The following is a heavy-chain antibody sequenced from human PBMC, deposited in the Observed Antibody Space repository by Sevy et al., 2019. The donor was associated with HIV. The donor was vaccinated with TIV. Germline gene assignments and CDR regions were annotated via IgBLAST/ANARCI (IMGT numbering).Heavy chain of an antibody. Sequence: GGSLRLACAASGFAFYDYSMSWIRQAPRKGLAWVATLSFGFGKINYEDSVKGRFTISRDNSKISFYLQMDNLRVEDTALYYCAREGCNRPHDYWGQGTRVTVSS. J-gene: IGHJ4*02. V-gene: IGHV3-23*01. CDR3: AREGCNRPHDY. CDR1: GFAFYDYS. CDR2: LSFGFGKI. D-gene: IGHD2-8*01.